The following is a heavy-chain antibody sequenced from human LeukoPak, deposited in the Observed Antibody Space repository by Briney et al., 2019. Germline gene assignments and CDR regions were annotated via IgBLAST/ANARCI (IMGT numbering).Heavy chain of an antibody. D-gene: IGHD1-1*01. J-gene: IGHJ5*02. CDR1: GGSFSGYY. CDR2: ISQSGST. V-gene: IGHV4-34*01. Sequence: SGTLSLTCAVYGGSFSGYYGTWIRQPPGKGLEWIGEISQSGSTNYNPSLKSRVTISADTSRNHFSLRVTSVTAADTAVYYCATSGWNGGGGLDPWGQGTLVTVSS. CDR3: ATSGWNGGGGLDP.